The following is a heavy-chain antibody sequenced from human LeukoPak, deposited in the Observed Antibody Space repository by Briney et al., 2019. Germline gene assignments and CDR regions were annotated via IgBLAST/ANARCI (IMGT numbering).Heavy chain of an antibody. J-gene: IGHJ3*02. Sequence: ASVKVSCKASGYTFTGYYMHWVRQAPGQGLEWMGWINPNSGGTNYAQKFQGRVTMTRDTSISTAYMELSRLRSDDTAVYYCARVAPKSTDAFDIWGQGTMVTVSS. CDR3: ARVAPKSTDAFDI. V-gene: IGHV1-2*02. CDR1: GYTFTGYY. CDR2: INPNSGGT.